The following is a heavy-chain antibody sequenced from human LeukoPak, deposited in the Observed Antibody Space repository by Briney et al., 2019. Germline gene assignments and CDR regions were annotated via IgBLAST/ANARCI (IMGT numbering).Heavy chain of an antibody. D-gene: IGHD7-27*01. CDR1: GGSISPYC. CDR2: IYYSGNT. CDR3: ARAGENWETGYGMDV. J-gene: IGHJ6*02. Sequence: PSETLSLTCTVSGGSISPYCWSWIRQPPGKGLELIAYIYYSGNTNYNPSLKSRVTISVDTSKNQFSLKLSSVTAADTAVYYCARAGENWETGYGMDVWGQGTTVTVSS. V-gene: IGHV4-59*01.